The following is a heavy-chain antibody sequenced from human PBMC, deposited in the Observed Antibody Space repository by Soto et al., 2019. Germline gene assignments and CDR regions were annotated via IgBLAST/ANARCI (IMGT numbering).Heavy chain of an antibody. D-gene: IGHD3-10*01. CDR2: ISHSGRT. Sequence: SETLSLTCTVSGASLRSGSYYWSWIRQPPGKGLEWIGYISHSGRTNYDPSLKSRLTMSVDTSQNQFSLQLNSVTAADTAVYYCSYGSSVDYWGQGTLVTVS. J-gene: IGHJ4*02. V-gene: IGHV4-61*01. CDR3: SYGSSVDY. CDR1: GASLRSGSYY.